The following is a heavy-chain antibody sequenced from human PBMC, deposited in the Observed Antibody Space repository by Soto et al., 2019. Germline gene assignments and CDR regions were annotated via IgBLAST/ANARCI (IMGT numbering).Heavy chain of an antibody. Sequence: QVLLVQSGADVKKPGASVKVSCKTSGYTFTEFDINWVRQAPGQGLEWMGWMNTNTGNTGYAQKFQGRVTMTRDTSISIAYMELIRLRSEVTAVYYCARVVRFFGGHAGYWGQGTLVTVSS. J-gene: IGHJ4*02. V-gene: IGHV1-8*01. CDR2: MNTNTGNT. CDR1: GYTFTEFD. D-gene: IGHD3-3*01. CDR3: ARVVRFFGGHAGY.